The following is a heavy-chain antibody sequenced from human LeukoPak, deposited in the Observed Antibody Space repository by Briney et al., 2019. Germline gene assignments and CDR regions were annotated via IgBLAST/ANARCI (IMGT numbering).Heavy chain of an antibody. J-gene: IGHJ4*02. V-gene: IGHV4-61*01. D-gene: IGHD3-22*01. Sequence: PSETLSLTCTVSGGSISSSSYYWGWIRQPPGKGLEWIGYIYHSGNTNYNPSLKSRVTISVDTSKSQLSLKLNSVTAADTAVYYCARDRNYYDSSGYYFANWGQGTLVTVSS. CDR2: IYHSGNT. CDR3: ARDRNYYDSSGYYFAN. CDR1: GGSISSSSYY.